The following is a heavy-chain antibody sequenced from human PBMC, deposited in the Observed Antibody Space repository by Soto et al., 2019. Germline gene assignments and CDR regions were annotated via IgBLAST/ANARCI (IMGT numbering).Heavy chain of an antibody. CDR2: ISYDGSNK. J-gene: IGHJ6*02. CDR3: TKDGYGDYVYGMDV. Sequence: QVQLVESGGGVVQPGRSLRLSCAASGFTFSSYVMHWVRQAPGKGLEWVAVISYDGSNKYYADSVKGRFTISRHNPKNTRYLQTDSLRAEDRAVYYCTKDGYGDYVYGMDVWGQGTTVTVSS. D-gene: IGHD4-17*01. V-gene: IGHV3-30*18. CDR1: GFTFSSYV.